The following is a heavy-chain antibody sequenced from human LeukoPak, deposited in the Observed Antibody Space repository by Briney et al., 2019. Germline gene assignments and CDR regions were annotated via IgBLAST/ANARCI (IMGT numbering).Heavy chain of an antibody. V-gene: IGHV3-73*01. CDR2: IRSKSHSYAT. D-gene: IGHD2-2*01. J-gene: IGHJ6*03. CDR3: TGQNPKRYCSSTFCFTFYYMDV. CDR1: GFTFSGSA. Sequence: GESLTLSCAASGFTFSGSAMDWVRQASGQGMDLVGRIRSKSHSYATAYAASVKDRFTISRDDSKNTAYLQMNRLKTEATAVYYCTGQNPKRYCSSTFCFTFYYMDVWGKGTTVTISS.